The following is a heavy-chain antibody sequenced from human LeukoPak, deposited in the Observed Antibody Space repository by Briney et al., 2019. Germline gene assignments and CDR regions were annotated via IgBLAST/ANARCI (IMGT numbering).Heavy chain of an antibody. D-gene: IGHD4-23*01. CDR1: GGSISSGSSY. CDR2: GYYSGNT. J-gene: IGHJ4*02. Sequence: KTSETLSLTCTVSGGSISSGSSYWGWIRQSPGKGLEWIGNGYYSGNTYYNPSLKSRVTISVDTSKNQFSLKLSSVTAADTAVYYCARARRLLATVVTEIPLHFDSWGQGTLVTVSS. CDR3: ARARRLLATVVTEIPLHFDS. V-gene: IGHV4-39*01.